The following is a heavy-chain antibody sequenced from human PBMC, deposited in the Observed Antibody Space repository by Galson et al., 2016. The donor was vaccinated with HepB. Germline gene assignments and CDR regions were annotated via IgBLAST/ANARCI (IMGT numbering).Heavy chain of an antibody. CDR2: IIPSFGAP. V-gene: IGHV1-69*13. CDR3: ARSLGPGSLNYYYYAMDV. CDR1: GDAFSSYA. Sequence: SVKVSCKASGDAFSSYAMSWVRQAPGQGLEWMGGIIPSFGAPHYAEKFQGRVTITADESTSTAYMELRSLRSEETAVYYCARSLGPGSLNYYYYAMDVWGRGTTDTVSS. J-gene: IGHJ6*01. D-gene: IGHD3-10*01.